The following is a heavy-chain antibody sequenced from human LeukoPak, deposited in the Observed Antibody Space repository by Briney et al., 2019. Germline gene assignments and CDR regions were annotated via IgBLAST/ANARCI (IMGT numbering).Heavy chain of an antibody. Sequence: PGGSLRLSCAASGFTFSSYAMSWVRQAPGKGLEWVSAISGSGGSTYYADSVKGRFTISRDNSKNTLYLQMNSLRAEDTAVYYCAKEYYDYVWGSYRPFDYWGQGTLVTVSS. V-gene: IGHV3-23*01. CDR1: GFTFSSYA. D-gene: IGHD3-16*02. J-gene: IGHJ4*02. CDR3: AKEYYDYVWGSYRPFDY. CDR2: ISGSGGST.